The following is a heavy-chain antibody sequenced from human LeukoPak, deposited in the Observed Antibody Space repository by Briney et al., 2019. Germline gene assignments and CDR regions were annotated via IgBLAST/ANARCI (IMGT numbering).Heavy chain of an antibody. V-gene: IGHV3-7*01. CDR3: ARDKGQLVHQTSCFDY. CDR1: GFTFTNYW. D-gene: IGHD6-13*01. CDR2: MKQDGREK. J-gene: IGHJ4*02. Sequence: GGSLRLSCVASGFTFTNYWMTWVRQAPGKGLEWVANMKQDGREKYYVDSVKGRFTVSRDNAKNSLYLQMDSLRDEDTAVYYCARDKGQLVHQTSCFDYWGQGTLVTVSS.